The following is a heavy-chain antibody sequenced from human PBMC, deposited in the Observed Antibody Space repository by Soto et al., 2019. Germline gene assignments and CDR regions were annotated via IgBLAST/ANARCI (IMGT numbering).Heavy chain of an antibody. CDR2: ISGNGGST. CDR3: AKARFRDSSMFLLDY. V-gene: IGHV3-23*01. J-gene: IGHJ4*02. D-gene: IGHD6-19*01. Sequence: GGSLRLSCAASGFTFSSSAMHWVRQAPGKGLEWVSAISGNGGSTYYADSVKGRFTISRDNSKNTLYLQMNSLRAEDTAVYYCAKARFRDSSMFLLDYWGQGTLVTVSS. CDR1: GFTFSSSA.